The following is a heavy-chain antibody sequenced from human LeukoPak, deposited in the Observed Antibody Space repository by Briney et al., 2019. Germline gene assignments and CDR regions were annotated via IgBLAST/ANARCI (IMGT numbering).Heavy chain of an antibody. CDR2: INPTNSDS. CDR3: ARDGWLDDY. D-gene: IGHD5-24*01. CDR1: GFSFTTYW. Sequence: PGESLKISCKGSGFSFTTYWIGWVRQMPGKGLEWMGRINPTNSDSNYNPSFQGHVTFSVDKSIATAYLQWTTLKASDTAMYYCARDGWLDDYWGQGTLVTVSS. V-gene: IGHV5-10-1*01. J-gene: IGHJ4*02.